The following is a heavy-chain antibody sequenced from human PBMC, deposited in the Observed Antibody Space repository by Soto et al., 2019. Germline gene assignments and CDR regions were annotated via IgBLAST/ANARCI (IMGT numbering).Heavy chain of an antibody. D-gene: IGHD3-3*01. CDR3: ARDGGSITIFGVAPPYYYGMDV. CDR2: IWYDGSNK. Sequence: GGSLRLSCAASGFTFSSYGMHWVRQAPGKGLEWVAVIWYDGSNKYYADSVKGRFTISRDNSKNTLYLQMNSLRAEDTAVYYCARDGGSITIFGVAPPYYYGMDVWGQGTTVTVSS. CDR1: GFTFSSYG. V-gene: IGHV3-33*01. J-gene: IGHJ6*02.